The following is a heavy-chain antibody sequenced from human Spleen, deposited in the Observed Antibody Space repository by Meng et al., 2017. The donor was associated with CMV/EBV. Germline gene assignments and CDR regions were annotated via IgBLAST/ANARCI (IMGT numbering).Heavy chain of an antibody. CDR2: IWYDGSKQ. V-gene: IGHV3-30*02. CDR1: GFSFSYFG. Sequence: GGSLRPSCAASGFSFSYFGMHWVRQAPGKGLEWVAFIWYDGSKQNFADSVKGRFTVSRDNSNNTLYLQMNSLRGEDTAVYYCANGGVRQFYYAMDVWGQGTTVTVSS. D-gene: IGHD2-15*01. CDR3: ANGGVRQFYYAMDV. J-gene: IGHJ6*02.